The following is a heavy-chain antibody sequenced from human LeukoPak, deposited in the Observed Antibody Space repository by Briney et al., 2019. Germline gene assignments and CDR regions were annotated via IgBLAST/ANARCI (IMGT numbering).Heavy chain of an antibody. J-gene: IGHJ5*02. CDR2: IYHGGST. V-gene: IGHV4-30-2*01. CDR1: GGSISSGGYS. D-gene: IGHD2-15*01. CDR3: AREGYCSGGSCDNWFDP. Sequence: SETLSLTCAVSGGSISSGGYSWSWIRQPPGKGLEWIGYIYHGGSTYYNPSLKSRVTISVDRSKNQFSLNLSSVTAADTAVYYCAREGYCSGGSCDNWFDPWGQGTLVTVSS.